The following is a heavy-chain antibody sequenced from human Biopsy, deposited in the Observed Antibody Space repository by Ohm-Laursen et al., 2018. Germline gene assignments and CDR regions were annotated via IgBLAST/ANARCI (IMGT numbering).Heavy chain of an antibody. Sequence: SDTLSLTCTVSGGSVSDSFHSWTWIRQSPGKGLEWIGYIYYTGSTNYNPSVKSRVTISVDTSKNQFSLKLNSVTAADTAVYFCARDSRGGHLNTTLITGKNLDSWGQGILVTVSS. V-gene: IGHV4-61*01. D-gene: IGHD3-16*01. CDR1: GGSVSDSFHS. CDR3: ARDSRGGHLNTTLITGKNLDS. J-gene: IGHJ4*02. CDR2: IYYTGST.